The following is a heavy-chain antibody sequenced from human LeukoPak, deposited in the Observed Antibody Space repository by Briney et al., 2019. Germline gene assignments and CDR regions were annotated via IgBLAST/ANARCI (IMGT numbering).Heavy chain of an antibody. D-gene: IGHD3-3*01. Sequence: GGSLRLSCAASGFTFSIAWMSWVRQAPGKGLEWVGRIKSRGDGETRDYAAPVKDRFIVSRDDSKNTLYLQMDSLRTEDTAIYYCAAVGEWLSNAFNTWGQGTLVTVSA. J-gene: IGHJ3*02. CDR1: GFTFSIAW. CDR2: IKSRGDGETR. V-gene: IGHV3-15*01. CDR3: AAVGEWLSNAFNT.